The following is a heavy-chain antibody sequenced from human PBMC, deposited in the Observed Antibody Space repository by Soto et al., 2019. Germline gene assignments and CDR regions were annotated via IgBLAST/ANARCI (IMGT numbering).Heavy chain of an antibody. CDR1: GFTFSDYY. J-gene: IGHJ2*01. CDR3: ARRTRGYCTNGVCRNWYIDL. V-gene: IGHV3-11*01. D-gene: IGHD2-8*01. Sequence: QVQLVESGGGLVKPGGSLRLSCAASGFTFSDYYMSWIRQAPGKGLEWVSYISSSGSTIYYADSVKGRFTISRDNAKNSLYLQMNSLRAEDTAVYYCARRTRGYCTNGVCRNWYIDLWGRGTLVTVSS. CDR2: ISSSGSTI.